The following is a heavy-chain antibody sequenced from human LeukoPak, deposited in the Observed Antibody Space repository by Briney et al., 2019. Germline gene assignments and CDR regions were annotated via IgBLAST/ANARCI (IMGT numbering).Heavy chain of an antibody. CDR3: ARVLLSDGDY. CDR1: GYTFSDYY. Sequence: ASVKVSCKASGYTFSDYYIHWVRQAPGQGLEWMGWINPNTGGTKYAQKFQGRVTVTKDTSISTVYMELSRLRYDDTAVYYCARVLLSDGDYWGQGTPVTVSS. J-gene: IGHJ4*02. CDR2: INPNTGGT. V-gene: IGHV1-2*02. D-gene: IGHD3-10*01.